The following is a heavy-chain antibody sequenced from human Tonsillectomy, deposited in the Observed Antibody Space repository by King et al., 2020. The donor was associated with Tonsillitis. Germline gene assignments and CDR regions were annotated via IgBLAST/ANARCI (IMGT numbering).Heavy chain of an antibody. CDR2: IYYSGNT. Sequence: VQLQESGPGLVKPSETLSLTCTVSGGSISSYYWSWIRQPPGKGLECIVYIYYSGNTDYNPSLKSRLTISIDTSKNQFSLKLNSVTAADTAVYYCASLNPLYCSGGSCYSAPSFEYWGQGTLVTVSS. V-gene: IGHV4-59*08. D-gene: IGHD2-15*01. CDR1: GGSISSYY. CDR3: ASLNPLYCSGGSCYSAPSFEY. J-gene: IGHJ4*02.